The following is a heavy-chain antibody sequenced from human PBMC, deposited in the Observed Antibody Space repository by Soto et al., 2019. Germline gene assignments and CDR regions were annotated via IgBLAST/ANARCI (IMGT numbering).Heavy chain of an antibody. D-gene: IGHD2-2*01. CDR1: GFTFSSYG. CDR2: IWYDGTNK. J-gene: IGHJ4*02. V-gene: IGHV3-33*06. CDR3: AKDSDTAVVPASMVH. Sequence: PGGSLRLSCAASGFTFSSYGMHWVRQAPGKGLEWVAVIWYDGTNKYYADSVKGRFTISRDNSKNTLYLQLNSLRAEDTAVYYCAKDSDTAVVPASMVHWGQGTLVTVSS.